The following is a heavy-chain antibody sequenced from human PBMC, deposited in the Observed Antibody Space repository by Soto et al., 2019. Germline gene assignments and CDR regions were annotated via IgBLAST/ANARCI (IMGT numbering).Heavy chain of an antibody. CDR1: GYIFVNYG. CDR3: SMVDNYVTPTHQDV. CDR2: ISPYSGNT. D-gene: IGHD3-10*01. J-gene: IGHJ6*02. Sequence: QAQLVQSGDEVRKPGSSVKVSGKDAGYIFVNYGISWVRQAPGQGLEWMRWISPYSGNTHYASKFQGRLIKTTDTSTSTAYRELARLTSDDTAVYYCSMVDNYVTPTHQDVWGQGATVTFSS. V-gene: IGHV1-18*01.